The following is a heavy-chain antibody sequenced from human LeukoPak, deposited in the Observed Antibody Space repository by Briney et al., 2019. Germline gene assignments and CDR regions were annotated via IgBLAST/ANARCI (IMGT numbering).Heavy chain of an antibody. D-gene: IGHD1-1*01. J-gene: IGHJ4*02. CDR2: INPNSGDT. CDR3: ARGYSYSWNDY. CDR1: GYTFTGYY. V-gene: IGHV1-2*02. Sequence: ASVTVSCKASGYTFTGYYLYWVRQAPGQGLEWMGWINPNSGDTTYAQKFQDRVSMTRDTSISTAYMELTRVTSDDTAVYFCARGYSYSWNDYWGQGTLVTVSS.